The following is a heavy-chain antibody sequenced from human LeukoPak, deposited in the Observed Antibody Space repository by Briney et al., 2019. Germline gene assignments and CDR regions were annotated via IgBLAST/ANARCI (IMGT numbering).Heavy chain of an antibody. CDR3: AVGVAGRFAF. V-gene: IGHV5-51*01. CDR1: GYRFTNYW. CDR2: IYPGDSDT. J-gene: IGHJ4*02. Sequence: GESLKISCKGSGYRFTNYWIGWVRQMPGKGLEWMGIIYPGDSDTRYSPSFRGQVTISADKSTSTAYLQWRSLWASDTAMYYCAVGVAGRFAFWGQGTLVIVSS. D-gene: IGHD6-19*01.